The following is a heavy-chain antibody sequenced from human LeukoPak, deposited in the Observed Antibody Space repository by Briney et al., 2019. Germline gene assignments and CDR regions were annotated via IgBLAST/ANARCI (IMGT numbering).Heavy chain of an antibody. CDR2: IYYSGST. CDR1: GGSISSSSYY. J-gene: IGHJ4*02. D-gene: IGHD6-13*01. Sequence: SESLSLTCTVSGGSISSSSYYWGWIRQPPGKGLEWIGSIYYSGSTYYNPSLKSRVTISVDTSKHQFSLKLSSVTAADTAVYYCARMYSSSWYGVYYFDYWGQGTLVTVSS. CDR3: ARMYSSSWYGVYYFDY. V-gene: IGHV4-39*01.